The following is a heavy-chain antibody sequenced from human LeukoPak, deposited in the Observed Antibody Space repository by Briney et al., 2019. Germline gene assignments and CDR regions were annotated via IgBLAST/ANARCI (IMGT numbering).Heavy chain of an antibody. D-gene: IGHD5-12*01. Sequence: ASVKVSCKTSGYTFAAHYMHWVRQAPGQGLEWMGWINPNSGGTNYAQKFQGRVTMTRDTSISTAYMELSRLRSDDTAVYYCATDIVATIASYWGQGTLVTVSS. J-gene: IGHJ4*02. CDR2: INPNSGGT. CDR3: ATDIVATIASY. CDR1: GYTFAAHY. V-gene: IGHV1-2*02.